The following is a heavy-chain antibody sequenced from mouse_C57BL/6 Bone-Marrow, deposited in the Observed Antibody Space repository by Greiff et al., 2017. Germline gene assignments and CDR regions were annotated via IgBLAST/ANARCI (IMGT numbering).Heavy chain of an antibody. V-gene: IGHV1-72*01. CDR1: GYTFTSYW. CDR2: IDPNSGGT. D-gene: IGHD1-2*01. Sequence: QVQLQQPGAELVKPGASVKLSCKASGYTFTSYWMHWVKQRPGRGLEWIGRIDPNSGGTKYTEKFKSKSTLTVDKPASTAYMQLSSLSSEDSAVYYCAITTASPYYAMDYWGQGTSVTVSS. CDR3: AITTASPYYAMDY. J-gene: IGHJ4*01.